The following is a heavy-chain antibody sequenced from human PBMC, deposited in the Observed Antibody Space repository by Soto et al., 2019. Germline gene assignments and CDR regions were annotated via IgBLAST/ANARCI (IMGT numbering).Heavy chain of an antibody. V-gene: IGHV6-1*01. J-gene: IGHJ5*02. D-gene: IGHD2-21*01. CDR1: GDSVSSNTAA. Sequence: KPSETLSLTCAISGDSVSSNTAAWNWIRQSPSRGLEWLGRTYFRSKWYSDYAVSVKSRMTINPDTSRNQFSLHLDSVTPEDTAVYYCARGRVHIGAPPENWLDPWGQGTLVTVSS. CDR2: TYFRSKWYS. CDR3: ARGRVHIGAPPENWLDP.